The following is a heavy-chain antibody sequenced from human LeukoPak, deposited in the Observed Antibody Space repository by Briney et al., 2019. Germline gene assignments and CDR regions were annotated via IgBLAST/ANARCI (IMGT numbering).Heavy chain of an antibody. CDR2: IKEEGSEE. D-gene: IGHD7-27*01. V-gene: IGHV3-7*01. Sequence: GGSLRLSCAGSGLMFSNYWMTWVRQAPGKGLEWVANIKEEGSEEYYVDSMKGRFTISRDNAKNSRYLQMNSLRAEDTAVYYCASEINWGSGAFDVWGQGTMVTVSS. J-gene: IGHJ3*01. CDR3: ASEINWGSGAFDV. CDR1: GLMFSNYW.